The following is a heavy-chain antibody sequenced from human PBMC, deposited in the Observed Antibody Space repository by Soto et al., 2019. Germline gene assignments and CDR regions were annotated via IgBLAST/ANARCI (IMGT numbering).Heavy chain of an antibody. D-gene: IGHD1-1*01. Sequence: PWGSLRLSCVTSGFTFYDYAITFLRHSPWKGLEWVCSISSSGSDTRCAGSVKGRFTISRDSSQSTVYLQMNSLRDEDTAVYYCAKDPWNNWSGLFDPWGQGTLVTVSS. CDR2: ISSSGSDT. CDR1: GFTFYDYA. CDR3: AKDPWNNWSGLFDP. V-gene: IGHV3-23*01. J-gene: IGHJ5*02.